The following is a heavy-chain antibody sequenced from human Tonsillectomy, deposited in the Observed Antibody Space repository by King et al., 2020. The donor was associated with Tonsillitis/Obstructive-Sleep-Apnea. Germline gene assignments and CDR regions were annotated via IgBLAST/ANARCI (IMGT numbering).Heavy chain of an antibody. Sequence: VQLVESGGGLVQPGGSLRLSCAASGFTFSSYSMNWVRQAPGKGLEWVSYISGSSRTRYYADSVKGRFTISRDNAKNSLYLQMNSLRDEDTAVYYCARDRYSSSSSGSFDIWGQGTMVTVSS. V-gene: IGHV3-48*02. CDR2: ISGSSRTR. CDR1: GFTFSSYS. CDR3: ARDRYSSSSSGSFDI. J-gene: IGHJ3*02. D-gene: IGHD6-6*01.